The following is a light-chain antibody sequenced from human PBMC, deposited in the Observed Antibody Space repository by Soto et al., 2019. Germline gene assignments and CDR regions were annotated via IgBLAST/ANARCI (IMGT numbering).Light chain of an antibody. CDR3: SSYTSSSLHV. CDR2: DVS. J-gene: IGLJ1*01. V-gene: IGLV2-14*03. CDR1: SSDVGGYNY. Sequence: QSVLTQPASVSGSPGQSITISCTGTSSDVGGYNYVSWYQHHPGKAPKLMIYDVSNRPSGVSNRFSGSKSGNTASLTISGLHAEDEADYYCSSYTSSSLHVFGTGTKVTVL.